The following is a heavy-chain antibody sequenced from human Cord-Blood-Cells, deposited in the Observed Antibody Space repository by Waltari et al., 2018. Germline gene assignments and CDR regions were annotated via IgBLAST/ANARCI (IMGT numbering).Heavy chain of an antibody. D-gene: IGHD3-10*01. CDR2: ISSSGSTI. J-gene: IGHJ4*02. V-gene: IGHV3-48*03. CDR3: ARDGVLLWFGELFDY. CDR1: GFTFSSYE. Sequence: EVQLVESGVGLVQPGGSLRLSCAASGFTFSSYEMNWVRQAPGKGLEWVSYISSSGSTIYYADSVKGRFTISRDNAKNSLYLQMNSLRAEDTAVYYCARDGVLLWFGELFDYWGQGTLVTVSS.